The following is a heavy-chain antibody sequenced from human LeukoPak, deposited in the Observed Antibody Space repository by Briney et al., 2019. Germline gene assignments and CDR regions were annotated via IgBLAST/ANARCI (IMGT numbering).Heavy chain of an antibody. V-gene: IGHV1-2*02. CDR1: GYTFTGYY. CDR2: INPNSGGT. D-gene: IGHD6-6*01. J-gene: IGHJ6*02. CDR3: ARRIAARPTYYYYGMDV. Sequence: ASVKVSCKASGYTFTGYYMHWVRQAPGQGLERMGWINPNSGGTNYAQKFQGRVTMTRDTSISTAYMELSRLRSDDTAVYYCARRIAARPTYYYYGMDVWGQGTTVTVSS.